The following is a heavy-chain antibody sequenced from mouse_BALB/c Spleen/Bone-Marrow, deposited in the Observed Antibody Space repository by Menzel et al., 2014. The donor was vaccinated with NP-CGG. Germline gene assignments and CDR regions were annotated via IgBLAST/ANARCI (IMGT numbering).Heavy chain of an antibody. Sequence: VQLQQSGAELVKPGASVKLSCKASGYTFTNYYIYWVKQRPGQGLEWIGGINPSNGGTKFNEKFKNKATLTIDKSSSTSCNQLSSLTSEDSAVYYCSIHDFITPYYAMDYWGQGTSVTVSS. CDR2: INPSNGGT. CDR1: GYTFTNYY. J-gene: IGHJ4*01. CDR3: SIHDFITPYYAMDY. D-gene: IGHD1-2*01. V-gene: IGHV1S81*02.